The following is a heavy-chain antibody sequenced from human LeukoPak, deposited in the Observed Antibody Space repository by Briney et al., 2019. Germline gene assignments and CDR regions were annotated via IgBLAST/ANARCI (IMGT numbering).Heavy chain of an antibody. CDR1: GFTFSSYA. V-gene: IGHV3-23*01. D-gene: IGHD1-26*01. Sequence: GGSLRLSCAASGFTFSSYAMIWVRQAPGKGLEWVSAISGSGGSTYYADTVKGRFTISRDNSKNTLYLQMNSLRAEDTAVYYCAKGRNQWELLPEFDYWGQGTLVTVSS. CDR3: AKGRNQWELLPEFDY. CDR2: ISGSGGST. J-gene: IGHJ4*02.